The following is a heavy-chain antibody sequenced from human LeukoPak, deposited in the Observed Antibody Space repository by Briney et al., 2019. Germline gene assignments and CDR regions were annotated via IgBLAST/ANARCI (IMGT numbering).Heavy chain of an antibody. V-gene: IGHV4-39*07. D-gene: IGHD3-10*01. CDR1: GGSISSSSYY. CDR2: IYYSGST. Sequence: PSETLSLTCTVSGGSISSSSYYWGWIRQPPGKGLEWIGSIYYSGSTNYNPSLKSRVTISVDTSKNQFSLKLSSVTAADTAVYYCARGDITITIFGVVKRPYYGSGSYYNPFDYWGQGTLVTVSS. J-gene: IGHJ4*02. CDR3: ARGDITITIFGVVKRPYYGSGSYYNPFDY.